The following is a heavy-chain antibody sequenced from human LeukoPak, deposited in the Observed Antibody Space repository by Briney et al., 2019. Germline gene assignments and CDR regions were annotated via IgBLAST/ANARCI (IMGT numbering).Heavy chain of an antibody. CDR2: ISSSCSTI. D-gene: IGHD2-15*01. J-gene: IGHJ1*01. CDR1: GFIFSSHE. Sequence: GGSLRLSCSASGFIFSSHEMNWVRQGPGKGLELVSYISSSCSTIHYADSVKCRFPISRDNAKCSLYLQMNTLSVEDTAVYYCANRINGFFQDWGQGTLVTVPS. CDR3: ANRINGFFQD. V-gene: IGHV3-48*03.